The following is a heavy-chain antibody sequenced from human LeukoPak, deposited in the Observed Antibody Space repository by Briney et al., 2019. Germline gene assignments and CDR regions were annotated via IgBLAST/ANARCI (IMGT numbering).Heavy chain of an antibody. CDR1: GFSFNDYG. J-gene: IGHJ4*02. CDR2: ITWNGGST. V-gene: IGHV3-20*04. CDR3: AREILAPGKTHDY. Sequence: GGSLRLSCAASGFSFNDYGMSWVRQAPGQGPEWVSGITWNGGSTDYAASVKGRFTISRDNAKNTLFLQMSSLRAEDTAVYFCAREILAPGKTHDYWGQGTLVTVSS.